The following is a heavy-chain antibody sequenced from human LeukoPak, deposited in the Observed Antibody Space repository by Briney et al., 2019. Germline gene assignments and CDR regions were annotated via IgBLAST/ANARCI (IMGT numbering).Heavy chain of an antibody. J-gene: IGHJ4*02. CDR3: ARTYDCTDY. D-gene: IGHD3-22*01. Sequence: PGGSLRLSCAASGFSFDDYVMGGGRQVPGKGLEWVSGINWSGVRVGYGDSVKGRFTISRDNAKNSLYLQMNSLRADDTALYYSARTYDCTDYWGQGTLVTVSS. CDR1: GFSFDDYV. V-gene: IGHV3-20*04. CDR2: INWSGVRV.